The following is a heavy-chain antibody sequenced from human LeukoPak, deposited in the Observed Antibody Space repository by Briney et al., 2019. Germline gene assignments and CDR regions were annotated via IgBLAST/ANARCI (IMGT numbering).Heavy chain of an antibody. Sequence: SEALSLTCTVSGGSISSSSYSWSWIRQPAGKGLEWIGRIYTSGSTNYNPSLKSRVTMSVDTSKNQFSLKLSSVTAADTAVYYCARDRQLRDGGFDYWGQGTLVTVSS. CDR1: GGSISSSSYS. J-gene: IGHJ4*02. V-gene: IGHV4-61*02. D-gene: IGHD3-16*01. CDR2: IYTSGST. CDR3: ARDRQLRDGGFDY.